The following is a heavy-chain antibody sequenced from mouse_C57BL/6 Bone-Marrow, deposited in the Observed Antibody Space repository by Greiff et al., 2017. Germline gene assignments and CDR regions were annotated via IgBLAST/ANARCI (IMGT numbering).Heavy chain of an antibody. D-gene: IGHD2-1*01. V-gene: IGHV1-69*01. CDR1: GYTFTSYW. Sequence: QVQLQQSGAELVMPGASVKLSCKASGYTFTSYWMHWVKQRPGQGLEWIGEIDPSDSYTNYNQKFKGKSTLTVDKSSSTAYMQLSSLTSEDSAVYDCAREVYSGNYPLYYYAMDYGGQGPSVTVSA. J-gene: IGHJ4*01. CDR3: AREVYSGNYPLYYYAMDY. CDR2: IDPSDSYT.